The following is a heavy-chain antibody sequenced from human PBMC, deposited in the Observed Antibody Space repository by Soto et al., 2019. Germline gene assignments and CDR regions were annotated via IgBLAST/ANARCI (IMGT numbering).Heavy chain of an antibody. CDR3: AKGGRQWLVTSDFNY. Sequence: VQLVESGGGMVQPGRSLRLSCAASGFTFSDYAMHWVRQAPGKGLEWVAVVSHDGRNTHYADSVKGRFTISRDSSKNTVSLEMPSLRAEDTAVYYCAKGGRQWLVTSDFNYWGQGALVTVSS. V-gene: IGHV3-30*18. J-gene: IGHJ4*02. D-gene: IGHD6-19*01. CDR2: VSHDGRNT. CDR1: GFTFSDYA.